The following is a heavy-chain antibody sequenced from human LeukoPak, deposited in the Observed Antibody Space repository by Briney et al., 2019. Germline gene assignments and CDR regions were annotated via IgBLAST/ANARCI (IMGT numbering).Heavy chain of an antibody. V-gene: IGHV1-8*01. J-gene: IGHJ4*02. CDR2: MNPNSGDT. CDR1: GYTFTSYD. D-gene: IGHD2-2*01. Sequence: ASVKVSCKASGYTFTSYDINWVRQATGQGLEWMGWMNPNSGDTGYVQKFQGRVTMTRDTSLNTAYMELSSLTSEDTAVYYCARSSSRYCSSTSCYYYWGQGTLVTVFS. CDR3: ARSSSRYCSSTSCYYY.